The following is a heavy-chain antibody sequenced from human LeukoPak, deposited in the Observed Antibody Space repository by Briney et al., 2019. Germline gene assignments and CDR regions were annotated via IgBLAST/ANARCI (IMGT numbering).Heavy chain of an antibody. D-gene: IGHD3-10*01. CDR3: AKVIGLGELLSIDY. V-gene: IGHV3-30*18. J-gene: IGHJ4*02. CDR1: GFTFSSYG. Sequence: GRSLRLSCAASGFTFSSYGMHWVRQAPGKGLEWVAVISYDGSNKYYADSVKGRFTIPRDNSKNTLYLQMNSLRAEDTAVYYCAKVIGLGELLSIDYWGQGTLVTVSS. CDR2: ISYDGSNK.